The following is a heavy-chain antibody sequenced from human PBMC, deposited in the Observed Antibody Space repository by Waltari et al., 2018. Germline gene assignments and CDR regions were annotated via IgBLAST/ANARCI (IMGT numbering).Heavy chain of an antibody. J-gene: IGHJ4*02. CDR2: LFPADSDV. CDR1: GYTFAGYW. V-gene: IGHV5-51*01. Sequence: EVQLVQSGAEVKKPGDSLKISCKGSGYTFAGYWIACVRKMPGKGLEWMGLLFPADSDVKYSPSFQGRVTISGDKSINTAYLQWSGLTPSDTAMYFCARHIYSSGWYYYFDHWGQGTLVTVSS. CDR3: ARHIYSSGWYYYFDH. D-gene: IGHD6-19*01.